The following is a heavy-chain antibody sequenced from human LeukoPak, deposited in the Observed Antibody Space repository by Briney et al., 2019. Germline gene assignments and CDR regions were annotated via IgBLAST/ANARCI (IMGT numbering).Heavy chain of an antibody. CDR3: ARDPGQSPYDFWSGYYSPSAFDI. V-gene: IGHV4-59*01. D-gene: IGHD3-3*01. CDR1: GGSISSYY. J-gene: IGHJ3*02. CDR2: IYYSGST. Sequence: PSETLSLTCTVSGGSISSYYWSWIRQPPGKGLEWIGYIYYSGSTNYNPSLKSRVTISVDTSKNQFSLKLSSVTAADTAVYYCARDPGQSPYDFWSGYYSPSAFDIWGQGTMVTVS.